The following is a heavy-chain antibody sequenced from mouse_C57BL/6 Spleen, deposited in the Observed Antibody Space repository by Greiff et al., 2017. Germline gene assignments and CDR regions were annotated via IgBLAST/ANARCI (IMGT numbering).Heavy chain of an antibody. Sequence: VQVVESGAELVKPGASVKISCKASGYAFSSYWMNWVKQRPGKGLEWIGQIYPGDGDTNYNGKFKGKATLTADKSSSTAYMQLSSLTSEDSAVYFCARGPYYYGSSWFAYWGQGTLVTVSA. D-gene: IGHD1-1*01. V-gene: IGHV1-80*01. CDR1: GYAFSSYW. J-gene: IGHJ3*01. CDR3: ARGPYYYGSSWFAY. CDR2: IYPGDGDT.